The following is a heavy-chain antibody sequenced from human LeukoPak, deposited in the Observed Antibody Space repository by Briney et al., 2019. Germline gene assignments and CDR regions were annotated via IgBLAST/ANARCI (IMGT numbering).Heavy chain of an antibody. CDR3: ARGDTMILFDAFDI. D-gene: IGHD3-22*01. Sequence: PSETLSLTCTVSGGSISSYYWSWIRQPAGKGLEWIGRIYTSGSTNYSPSLKSRVTMSVDTSKNQFSLKLSSVTAADTAVYYCARGDTMILFDAFDIWGQGTMVTVSS. CDR2: IYTSGST. V-gene: IGHV4-4*07. CDR1: GGSISSYY. J-gene: IGHJ3*02.